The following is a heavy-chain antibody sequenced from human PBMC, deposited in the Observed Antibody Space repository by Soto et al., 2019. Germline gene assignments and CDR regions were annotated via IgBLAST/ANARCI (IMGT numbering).Heavy chain of an antibody. CDR3: ARTSKFDC. V-gene: IGHV3-48*01. J-gene: IGHJ4*02. CDR1: GFTFSSYS. Sequence: PGGSLRLSCAASGFTFSSYSMNWVRQAPGKGLEWVSHISSSGDIIHYADSVKGRFTISRDNAKNSLYLQMNSLRAEDTAVYYCARTSKFDCWGQGTRVTVSS. D-gene: IGHD6-6*01. CDR2: ISSSGDII.